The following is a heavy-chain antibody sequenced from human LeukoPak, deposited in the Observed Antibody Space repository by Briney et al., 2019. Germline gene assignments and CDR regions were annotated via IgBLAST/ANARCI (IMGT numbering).Heavy chain of an antibody. V-gene: IGHV4-4*02. D-gene: IGHD3-3*01. CDR1: GGSISSSNW. CDR2: IYHSGST. CDR3: ASFAAGPIDY. J-gene: IGHJ4*02. Sequence: SGTLSLTCAVSGGSISSSNWWSWIRQPPGKGLEWIGEIYHSGSTNYNPSLKSRVTISVDTSKNQFSLKLSSVTAADTAVYYCASFAAGPIDYWGQGTLVTVSS.